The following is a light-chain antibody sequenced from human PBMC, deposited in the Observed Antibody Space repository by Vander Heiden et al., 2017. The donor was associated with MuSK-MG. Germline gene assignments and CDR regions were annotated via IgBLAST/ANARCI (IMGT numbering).Light chain of an antibody. J-gene: IGLJ3*02. CDR3: QVWDTTRDHWV. V-gene: IGLV3-21*02. CDR2: DDS. CDR1: NIGSKI. Sequence: SFVLTQSPSVSVAPGQPARITCEGNNIGSKIVRWYQQKPGQAPVLVIYDDSDRPSGIPDRISGSNSGTAATLTLSRVEAGEEADYYCQVWDTTRDHWVFGGGTTLTIL.